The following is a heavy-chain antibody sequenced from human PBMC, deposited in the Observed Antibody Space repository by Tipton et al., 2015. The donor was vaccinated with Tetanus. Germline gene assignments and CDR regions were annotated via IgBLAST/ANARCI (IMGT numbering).Heavy chain of an antibody. CDR2: IYYSGST. Sequence: TLSLTCTVSGGSISSGDYYWSWIRQPPGKGLEWIGYIYYSGSTYYNPSLKSRVTISVDTSKNQFSLKLSSVTAADTAVYYCARRRGVYSGSYFGYWGQGTLATVSS. CDR3: ARRRGVYSGSYFGY. V-gene: IGHV4-30-4*01. CDR1: GGSISSGDYY. J-gene: IGHJ4*02. D-gene: IGHD1-26*01.